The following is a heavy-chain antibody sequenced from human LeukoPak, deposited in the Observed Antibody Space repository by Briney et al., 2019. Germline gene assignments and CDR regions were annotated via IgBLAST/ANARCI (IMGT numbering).Heavy chain of an antibody. Sequence: PSETLSLTCSAYGGSFGGYFWSWIRQPPGEGLEWIGGVNHSGSTNYNPSLKSRVTISVDTSRTQFSLNLRSVTAADTAVYYCARGPPLAYYGTGGYYFFDYWGQGILVTVSP. CDR3: ARGPPLAYYGTGGYYFFDY. CDR2: VNHSGST. J-gene: IGHJ4*02. CDR1: GGSFGGYF. V-gene: IGHV4-34*01. D-gene: IGHD3-22*01.